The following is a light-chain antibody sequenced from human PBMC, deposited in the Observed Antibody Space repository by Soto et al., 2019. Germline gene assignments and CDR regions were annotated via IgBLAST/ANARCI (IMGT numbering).Light chain of an antibody. CDR2: AAS. J-gene: IGKJ2*01. Sequence: DIQMTQTPSSLSASVGDRVTITCRASQSISSYLNWYQQKPGKAPKLLIYAASSLRSGVPSRFSGSGSGTDFTLTISSLQPDDFATYYCQQSYSAPMYTFGQGTKLEIK. CDR1: QSISSY. V-gene: IGKV1-39*01. CDR3: QQSYSAPMYT.